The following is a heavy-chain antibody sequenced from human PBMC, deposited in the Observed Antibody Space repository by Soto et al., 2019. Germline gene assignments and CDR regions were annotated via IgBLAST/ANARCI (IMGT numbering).Heavy chain of an antibody. Sequence: SETLSLTCTVSGGSISSSSYCWGWIRQPPGKGLEWIGSIYYSGSTYYNPSLKSRVTISVDTSKNQFSLKLSSVTAADTAVYYCASLVAAYYYGMDVWVQGTTVTVSS. J-gene: IGHJ6*02. D-gene: IGHD2-15*01. CDR1: GGSISSSSYC. CDR2: IYYSGST. V-gene: IGHV4-39*01. CDR3: ASLVAAYYYGMDV.